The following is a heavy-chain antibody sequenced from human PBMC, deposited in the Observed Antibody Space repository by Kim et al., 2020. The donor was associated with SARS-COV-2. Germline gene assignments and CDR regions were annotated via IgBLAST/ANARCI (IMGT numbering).Heavy chain of an antibody. Sequence: GGSLRLSCAASGFTFSSYGMHWVRQAPGKGLEWVAVIWYDGSNKYYADSVKGRFTISRDNSKNTLYLQMNSLRAEDTAVYYCARDGTVHHQWGNSWYRPFDYWGQGTLVTVSS. CDR2: IWYDGSNK. D-gene: IGHD6-13*01. CDR1: GFTFSSYG. CDR3: ARDGTVHHQWGNSWYRPFDY. J-gene: IGHJ4*02. V-gene: IGHV3-33*01.